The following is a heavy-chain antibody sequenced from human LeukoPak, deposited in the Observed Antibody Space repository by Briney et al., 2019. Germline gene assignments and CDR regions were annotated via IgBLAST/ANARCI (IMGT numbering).Heavy chain of an antibody. CDR2: ISSSGSTI. D-gene: IGHD4-11*01. V-gene: IGHV3-11*01. CDR3: ARLTVTDEEDHYYYYMDV. Sequence: GGSLRLSCAASGFTFSDYYMSWIRQAPGKGLEWVSYISSSGSTIYYADSVKGRFTISRDNAKNSLYLQMNSLRAEDTAVYYCARLTVTDEEDHYYYYMDVWGKGTTVTISS. J-gene: IGHJ6*03. CDR1: GFTFSDYY.